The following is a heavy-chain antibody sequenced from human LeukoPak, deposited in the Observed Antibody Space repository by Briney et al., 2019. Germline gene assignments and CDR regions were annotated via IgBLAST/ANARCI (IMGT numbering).Heavy chain of an antibody. CDR1: GFTVSSNY. CDR3: ASSGHSGYDIDY. CDR2: IYSGGST. J-gene: IGHJ4*02. D-gene: IGHD5-12*01. Sequence: GGSLRLSCAASGFTVSSNYMSWVRQAPGKGLEWVSVIYSGGSTYYADSVKGRFTISRDNSKNTLYLQTNSLRAEDTAVYYCASSGHSGYDIDYWGQGTLVTVSS. V-gene: IGHV3-53*01.